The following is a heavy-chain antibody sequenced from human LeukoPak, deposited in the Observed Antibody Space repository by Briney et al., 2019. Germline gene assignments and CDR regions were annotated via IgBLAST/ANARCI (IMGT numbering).Heavy chain of an antibody. Sequence: SETLSLTCTVSGDSISSSSYYWGWIRQPPGKGLEWIGSIYYSGSTYYNPTLKSRVTISLDTSKNHFSLKLSSVTAADTAVYYCARLRHSYGSPYYFDYWGQGTLVTVSS. CDR1: GDSISSSSYY. D-gene: IGHD5-18*01. CDR3: ARLRHSYGSPYYFDY. J-gene: IGHJ4*02. CDR2: IYYSGST. V-gene: IGHV4-39*01.